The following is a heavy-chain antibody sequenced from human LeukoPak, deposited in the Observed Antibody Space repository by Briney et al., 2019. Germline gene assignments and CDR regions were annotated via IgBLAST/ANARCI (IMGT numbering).Heavy chain of an antibody. Sequence: SETLSLTCTVSGGSISSSSYYWGWIRQPPGKGLEWIGSIYYSGRTYYNPSLKSRVTISVDTSKNHFSLKLSSVTAADTAVYYCARSYDSSGYSYDGAFDIWGQGTMVTVSS. V-gene: IGHV4-39*01. CDR2: IYYSGRT. CDR1: GGSISSSSYY. J-gene: IGHJ3*02. CDR3: ARSYDSSGYSYDGAFDI. D-gene: IGHD3-22*01.